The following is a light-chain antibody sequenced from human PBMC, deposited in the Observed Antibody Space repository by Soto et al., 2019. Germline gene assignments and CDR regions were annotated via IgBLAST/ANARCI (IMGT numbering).Light chain of an antibody. J-gene: IGKJ1*01. V-gene: IGKV3-15*01. CDR1: QSVSSN. Sequence: EIVMTQSPATLSVSPGERATLSCRASQSVSSNLAWYQQKPGQAPRLLIYGASTRATGIPARFSGSGSGTESTITISRLESEDFAVYYCQQYNNWPQTFGQGTKVEIK. CDR2: GAS. CDR3: QQYNNWPQT.